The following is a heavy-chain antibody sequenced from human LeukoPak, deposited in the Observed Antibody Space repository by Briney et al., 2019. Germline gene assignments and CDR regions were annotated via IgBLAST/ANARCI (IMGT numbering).Heavy chain of an antibody. CDR3: ARDISPSIHPVKWFDP. V-gene: IGHV4-34*01. J-gene: IGHJ5*02. Sequence: SETLSLTCAVYGGSFSGYYWSWIRQPPGKGLEWIGEINHSGSTNYNPSLKSRVTISVDTSKNQFSLKLSSVTAADTAVYYCARDISPSIHPVKWFDPWGQGTLVTVSS. D-gene: IGHD5-18*01. CDR2: INHSGST. CDR1: GGSFSGYY.